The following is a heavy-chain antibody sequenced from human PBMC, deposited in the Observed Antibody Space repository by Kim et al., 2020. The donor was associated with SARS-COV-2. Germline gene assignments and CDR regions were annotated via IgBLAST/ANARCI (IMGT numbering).Heavy chain of an antibody. D-gene: IGHD3-16*01. J-gene: IGHJ5*02. CDR2: INHSGST. CDR1: GGSFSGYY. V-gene: IGHV4-34*01. Sequence: SETLSLTCAVYGGSFSGYYWSWIRQPPGKGLEWIGEINHSGSTNYNPSLKSRVTISVDTSKNQFSLKLSSVTAADTAVYYCARGPTNGYLWGRSVFGWFDPWGQGTLVTVSS. CDR3: ARGPTNGYLWGRSVFGWFDP.